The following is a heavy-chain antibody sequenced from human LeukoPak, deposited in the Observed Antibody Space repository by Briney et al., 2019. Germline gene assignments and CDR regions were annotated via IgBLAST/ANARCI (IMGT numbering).Heavy chain of an antibody. Sequence: GGSLRLSCAASGFTFSSYSMNWVRQAPGKGLEWVSSISSSISYIYYADSVKGRFTISRDNAKKSLYLQMNSLRAEDTAVYYCARDIVVVPAAMRVDYYYMDVWGKGTTVTVSS. V-gene: IGHV3-21*01. CDR1: GFTFSSYS. CDR3: ARDIVVVPAAMRVDYYYMDV. J-gene: IGHJ6*03. CDR2: ISSSISYI. D-gene: IGHD2-2*01.